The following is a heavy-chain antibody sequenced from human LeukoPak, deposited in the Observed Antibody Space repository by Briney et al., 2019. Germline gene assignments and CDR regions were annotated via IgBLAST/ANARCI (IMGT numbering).Heavy chain of an antibody. CDR1: GFSVNSDY. Sequence: GGSLRLSCAASGFSVNSDYMTWVRQPPGKGLEWVGVIFAGGAPYYADSVKGRFTFSRDISKNILYVQMNSLRVEDTAVYYCARGVGVRGVISQPLEVWGQGTLGIVSS. D-gene: IGHD3-10*01. J-gene: IGHJ4*02. V-gene: IGHV3-53*01. CDR2: IFAGGAP. CDR3: ARGVGVRGVISQPLEV.